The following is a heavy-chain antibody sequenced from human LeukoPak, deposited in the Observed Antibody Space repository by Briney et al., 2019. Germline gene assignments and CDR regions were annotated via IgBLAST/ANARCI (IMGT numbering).Heavy chain of an antibody. CDR1: GYTFTGYY. D-gene: IGHD1-26*01. V-gene: IGHV1-2*02. Sequence: ASVKVSCKASGYTFTGYYMHWVRQAPGQGLEWMGWINPNSGGTNYAQKFQGRVTMTRDTSISTAYMELSRLRSDDTAVYYCARDRGPYSGSSYWGQGTLVTVSS. J-gene: IGHJ4*02. CDR2: INPNSGGT. CDR3: ARDRGPYSGSSY.